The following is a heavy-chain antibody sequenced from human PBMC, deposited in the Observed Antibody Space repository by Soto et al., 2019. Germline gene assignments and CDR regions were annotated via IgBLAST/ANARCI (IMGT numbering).Heavy chain of an antibody. Sequence: SETLSLTCTVSGGSISSGGYYWSWIRQHPGKGLEWIGYIYYSGSTYYNPSLKSRVTISVDTSKNQFSLKLSSVTAADTAVYYCARVSVRVDYDYMDVWGKGTTVTVSS. J-gene: IGHJ6*03. CDR2: IYYSGST. D-gene: IGHD6-6*01. V-gene: IGHV4-31*03. CDR3: ARVSVRVDYDYMDV. CDR1: GGSISSGGYY.